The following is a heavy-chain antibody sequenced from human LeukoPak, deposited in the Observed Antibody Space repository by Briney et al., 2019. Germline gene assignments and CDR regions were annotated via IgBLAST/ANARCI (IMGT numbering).Heavy chain of an antibody. CDR2: ISSSSSTI. V-gene: IGHV3-48*01. D-gene: IGHD3-3*01. Sequence: AGGSLRLSCAASGFTFSSYSMNWVRQAPGKGLEWVSYISSSSSTIYYADSVKGRFTISRDNAKNSLYLQMNSLRAEDTAVYYCARGPDSDFWSGPGRRYFDYWGQGTLVTVSS. CDR1: GFTFSSYS. J-gene: IGHJ4*02. CDR3: ARGPDSDFWSGPGRRYFDY.